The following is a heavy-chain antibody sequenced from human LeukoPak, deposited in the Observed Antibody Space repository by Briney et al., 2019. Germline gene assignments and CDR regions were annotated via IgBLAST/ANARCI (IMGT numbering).Heavy chain of an antibody. D-gene: IGHD6-13*01. J-gene: IGHJ5*02. CDR1: GGSISSYY. Sequence: SETLSLTCTVSGGSISSYYWSWIRQPPGKGLEWIGYIYYSGSTNYNPSLKGRVTISVDTSKNQFSLKLSSVTAADTAVYYCARAPRSSSGRWFDPWGQGTLVTVSS. V-gene: IGHV4-59*01. CDR3: ARAPRSSSGRWFDP. CDR2: IYYSGST.